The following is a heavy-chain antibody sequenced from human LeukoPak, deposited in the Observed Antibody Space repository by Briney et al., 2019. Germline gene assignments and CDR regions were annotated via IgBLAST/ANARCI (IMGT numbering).Heavy chain of an antibody. Sequence: GGSLRLSCAASGFTFSSYAMSWVRQAPGNGLEWVSAISGSGGSTYYADSVKGRFTISRDNSKNTLYLQMNSLRAEDTAVYYCAKGYCSGGSCQLDYWGQGTLVTVSS. D-gene: IGHD2-15*01. V-gene: IGHV3-23*01. CDR3: AKGYCSGGSCQLDY. CDR2: ISGSGGST. J-gene: IGHJ4*02. CDR1: GFTFSSYA.